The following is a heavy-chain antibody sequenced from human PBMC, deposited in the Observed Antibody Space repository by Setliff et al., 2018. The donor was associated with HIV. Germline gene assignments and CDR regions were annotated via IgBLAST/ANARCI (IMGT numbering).Heavy chain of an antibody. V-gene: IGHV1-3*01. CDR3: STSPRGLGVAATGRRYLHH. CDR1: GYTFTSFA. J-gene: IGHJ1*01. CDR2: INAGNGNT. Sequence: ASVKVSCKASGYTFTSFAMHWVRQAPGQRLEWMGWINAGNGNTKYSQKFQGRVTITRDTSASTAYMELSSLRSEDTAVYYCSTSPRGLGVAATGRRYLHHWGQGTLVTVSS. D-gene: IGHD6-19*01.